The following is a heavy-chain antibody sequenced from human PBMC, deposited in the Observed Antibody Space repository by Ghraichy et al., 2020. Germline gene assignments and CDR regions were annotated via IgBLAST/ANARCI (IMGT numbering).Heavy chain of an antibody. CDR1: RFTFSNYW. CDR2: IKQDGSEK. V-gene: IGHV3-7*03. J-gene: IGHJ6*02. D-gene: IGHD3-16*01. CDR3: ARVSTSLITFGMDV. Sequence: GESLNISCAASRFTFSNYWMSWVRQAPGKGLEWVANIKQDGSEKYYVDSVRGRFTISRDNAKNSQYLQMNSLRAEDTAVYYCARVSTSLITFGMDVWGQGTTVTVSS.